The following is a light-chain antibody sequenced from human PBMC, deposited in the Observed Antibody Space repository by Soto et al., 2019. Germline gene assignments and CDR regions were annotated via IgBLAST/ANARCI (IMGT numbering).Light chain of an antibody. CDR2: AAS. CDR3: QQLNSYPRT. J-gene: IGKJ1*01. CDR1: QGISSY. Sequence: DIQLTQSPSFLSASVGDRVTITCRASQGISSYLAWYQQKPGKAPKLLIYAASTLQSGVPSRFSGSESGTEFTLTISSLQPEDFATYYCQQLNSYPRTFGQGTKVDIK. V-gene: IGKV1-9*01.